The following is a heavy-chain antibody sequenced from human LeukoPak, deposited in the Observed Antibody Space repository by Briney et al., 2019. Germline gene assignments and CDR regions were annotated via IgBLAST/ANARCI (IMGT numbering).Heavy chain of an antibody. D-gene: IGHD2-2*01. Sequence: GGSQSLSCAASGLTFSIYAMSWARHSTGKGLEWVSAIGVDGSSTYYADSVKGRFTIARDNSKNTMYLQMISLRAEDTAVYYCAKDGFYCNSTSCYGDYWGQGTLVTVSS. CDR2: IGVDGSST. J-gene: IGHJ4*02. V-gene: IGHV3-23*01. CDR3: AKDGFYCNSTSCYGDY. CDR1: GLTFSIYA.